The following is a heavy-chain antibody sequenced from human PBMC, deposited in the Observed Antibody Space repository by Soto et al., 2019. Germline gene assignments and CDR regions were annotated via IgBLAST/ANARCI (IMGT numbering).Heavy chain of an antibody. CDR1: GYTFTSDR. J-gene: IGHJ5*02. CDR3: MLWFGELGSTFDP. Sequence: LVKGSCKGAGYTFTSDRGSWVRLTPGQGLEWMGRIIPILGIANYAQKFQGRVTITADKSTSTAYMELSSLRSEDTAVYYCMLWFGELGSTFDPWGQGTLVTVSS. CDR2: IIPILGIA. D-gene: IGHD3-10*01. V-gene: IGHV1-69*02.